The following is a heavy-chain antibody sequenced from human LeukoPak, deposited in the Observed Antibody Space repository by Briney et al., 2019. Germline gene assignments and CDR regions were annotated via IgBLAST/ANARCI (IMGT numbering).Heavy chain of an antibody. CDR2: ISGSGGST. Sequence: GGSLRLSCAASGFTFSSYAMSWVRQAPGKGLEWVSAISGSGGSTYYADSVKGRFTISRDNSKNTLYLQMNSLRAEDTAVYYCAEVVTMVRGVNYYYYGMDVWGQGTTVTVSS. V-gene: IGHV3-23*01. CDR3: AEVVTMVRGVNYYYYGMDV. J-gene: IGHJ6*02. D-gene: IGHD3-10*01. CDR1: GFTFSSYA.